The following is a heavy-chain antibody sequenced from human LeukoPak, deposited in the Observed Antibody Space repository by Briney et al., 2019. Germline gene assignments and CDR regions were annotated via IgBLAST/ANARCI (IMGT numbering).Heavy chain of an antibody. V-gene: IGHV3-30-3*01. CDR2: ISNDGNNK. CDR1: GLTFSNFP. J-gene: IGHJ4*02. D-gene: IGHD2-2*01. Sequence: RSLXLSCAVSGLTFSNFPMHWVRQAPGKGLEWVAVISNDGNNKYYAESVKGRFTISRDNSINTLYLVMNSLRVEDTAVYYCARGMNTVVVPAAFDYWGQGTLVTVSS. CDR3: ARGMNTVVVPAAFDY.